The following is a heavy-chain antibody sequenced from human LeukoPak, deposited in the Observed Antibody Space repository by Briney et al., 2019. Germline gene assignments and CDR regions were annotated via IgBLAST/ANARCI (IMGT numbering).Heavy chain of an antibody. CDR1: GGSISGYY. V-gene: IGHV4-4*07. Sequence: SETLSLTCTVSGGSISGYYWSWIRQPAGKGLEWIGRIYASGTTNYNPSLKSRVTMSVDTSKNQFSLNLSSVTAADTAMYYCARDIYYEGSGYTFDYWGQGTLVTVSS. CDR3: ARDIYYEGSGYTFDY. J-gene: IGHJ4*02. CDR2: IYASGTT. D-gene: IGHD3-22*01.